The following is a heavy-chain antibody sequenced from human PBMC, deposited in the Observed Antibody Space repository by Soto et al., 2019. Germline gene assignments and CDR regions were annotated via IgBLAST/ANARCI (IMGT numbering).Heavy chain of an antibody. D-gene: IGHD3-10*01. V-gene: IGHV1-69*02. J-gene: IGHJ3*02. Sequence: ASVKVSCKASGGTFSSYTISWVRQAHGQGLEWMGRIIPILGIANYAQKFQGRVTITADKSTSTAYMELSSLRSEDTAVYYCANLRGSGSYYKGPYRAFDIWGQGTMVTVSS. CDR1: GGTFSSYT. CDR2: IIPILGIA. CDR3: ANLRGSGSYYKGPYRAFDI.